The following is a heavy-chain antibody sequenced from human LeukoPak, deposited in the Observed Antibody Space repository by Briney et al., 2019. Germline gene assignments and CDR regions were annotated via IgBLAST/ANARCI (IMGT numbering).Heavy chain of an antibody. CDR1: GYTFTCYY. Sequence: ASVKVSCKASGYTFTCYYMHGVRQAPGQGLEWRGWINPNSGGTKYAQKFQGGVTMTTDTSISTAYMELSRLRSDDTAVYYCARDVNCSGGSCYYYYGMDVWGQGTTVTVSS. J-gene: IGHJ6*02. CDR3: ARDVNCSGGSCYYYYGMDV. V-gene: IGHV1-2*02. D-gene: IGHD2-15*01. CDR2: INPNSGGT.